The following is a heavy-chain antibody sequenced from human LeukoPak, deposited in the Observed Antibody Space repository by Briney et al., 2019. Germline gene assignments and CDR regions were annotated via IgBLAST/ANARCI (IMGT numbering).Heavy chain of an antibody. CDR2: INHSGST. D-gene: IGHD3-9*01. V-gene: IGHV4-34*01. CDR1: GGSFSGYY. J-gene: IGHJ3*02. CDR3: ARPRVLRYFDWLLTAFAFDI. Sequence: SETLSLTCAVYGGSFSGYYWSWIRQPPGKGLGWIGEINHSGSTNYNPSLKSRVTISVDTSKNQFSLKLSSVTAADTAVYYCARPRVLRYFDWLLTAFAFDIWGQGTMVTVSS.